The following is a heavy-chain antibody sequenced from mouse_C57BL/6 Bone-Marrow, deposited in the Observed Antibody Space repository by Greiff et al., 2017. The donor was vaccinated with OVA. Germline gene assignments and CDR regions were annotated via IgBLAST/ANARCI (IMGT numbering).Heavy chain of an antibody. CDR1: GYTFTSYW. D-gene: IGHD2-1*01. V-gene: IGHV1-59*01. CDR2: IDPSDSYT. J-gene: IGHJ4*01. Sequence: VKLQQPGAELVRPGTSVKLSCKASGYTFTSYWMHWVKQRPGQGLEWIGVIDPSDSYTNYNQKFKGKATLTVDTSSSTAYMQLSSLTSEDSAVYYCASGNFYAMDYWGQGTSVTVSS. CDR3: ASGNFYAMDY.